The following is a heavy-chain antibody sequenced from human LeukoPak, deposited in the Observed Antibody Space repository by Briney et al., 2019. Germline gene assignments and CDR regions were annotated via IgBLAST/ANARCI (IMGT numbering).Heavy chain of an antibody. D-gene: IGHD6-19*01. V-gene: IGHV3-7*01. J-gene: IGHJ4*02. CDR1: GFTFSSYW. CDR3: AREGIAVADPFDS. CDR2: IKQDGSEK. Sequence: GGSLRLSGAASGFTFSSYWMSWVRQAQGKGLEWVANIKQDGSEKYYVDSVKGRFTISRDNAKNSLYLQMNSLRAEDTAVYYCAREGIAVADPFDSWGQGTLVTVSS.